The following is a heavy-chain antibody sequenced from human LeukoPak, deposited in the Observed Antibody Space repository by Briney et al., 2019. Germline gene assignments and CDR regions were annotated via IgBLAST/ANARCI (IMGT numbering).Heavy chain of an antibody. CDR3: ARAFDSSTLQAGAGAFDV. D-gene: IGHD6-13*01. V-gene: IGHV4-4*02. Sequence: SETLSLTCAVSGDSISTKWWSWVRQPPGKGLEWIGEVYHGENTNYNPALKSRVTISMDYSRNEFSLRLTSVTAADTAMYFCARAFDSSTLQAGAGAFDVWGQGTLVTVSS. CDR1: GDSISTKW. J-gene: IGHJ3*01. CDR2: VYHGENT.